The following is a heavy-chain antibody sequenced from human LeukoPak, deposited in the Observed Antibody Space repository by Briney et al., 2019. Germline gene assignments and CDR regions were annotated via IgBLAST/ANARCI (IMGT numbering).Heavy chain of an antibody. CDR2: ISYDGSNK. J-gene: IGHJ4*02. CDR1: GFTFSSYA. V-gene: IGHV3-30-3*01. CDR3: ARDYLIVGATTFDY. D-gene: IGHD1-26*01. Sequence: GGSLRLSCAASGFTFSSYAMHWVRQAPGKGLEWVAVISYDGSNKYYADSVKGRFTISRDNSKNTLYLQMNSLRAEDTAVYYCARDYLIVGATTFDYWGQGTLVTVSS.